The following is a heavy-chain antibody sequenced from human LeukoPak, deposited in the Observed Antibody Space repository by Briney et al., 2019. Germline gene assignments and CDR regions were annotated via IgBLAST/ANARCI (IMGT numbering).Heavy chain of an antibody. CDR2: IYTSGST. Sequence: PSETLSLTCTVSGGSISTYYWSWIRQPAGKGLEWIGRIYTSGSTNYNPYPTSRVTMSVDTTKNHFSLKLSSVTAADTAIYYCARVGKYYYDRTGAFDIWGQGTMVTVSS. J-gene: IGHJ3*02. V-gene: IGHV4-4*07. CDR3: ARVGKYYYDRTGAFDI. D-gene: IGHD3-22*01. CDR1: GGSISTYY.